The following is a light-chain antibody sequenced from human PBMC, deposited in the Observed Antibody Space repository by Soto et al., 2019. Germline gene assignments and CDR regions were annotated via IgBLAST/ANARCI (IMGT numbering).Light chain of an antibody. J-gene: IGLJ3*02. CDR3: GTWDSSLSAWV. V-gene: IGLV1-51*02. CDR2: END. CDR1: SSNIGNNY. Sequence: QSVLTQPPSVSAAPGQRVAISCSGSSSNIGNNYVSWHQQLPGTAPKLFIYENDKRPSGIPDRFSGSKSGTSTTLGITGLRTGDEADYYCGTWDSSLSAWVFGGGTQLTVL.